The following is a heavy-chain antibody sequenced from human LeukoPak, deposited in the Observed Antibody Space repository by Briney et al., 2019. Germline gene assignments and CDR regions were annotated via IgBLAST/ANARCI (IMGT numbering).Heavy chain of an antibody. CDR2: IYYSGNT. J-gene: IGHJ6*03. D-gene: IGHD4-23*01. CDR1: GDSISNYY. CDR3: ARGNVHVHGGRSIYYMDV. Sequence: SETLSLTCTVSGDSISNYYWSWIRQPPGKGLEWIGYIYYSGNTNYNPSLKSRVTISVDTSKNQFSLRLSSVTAADTAVYYCARGNVHVHGGRSIYYMDVWGKGTTVTVSS. V-gene: IGHV4-59*01.